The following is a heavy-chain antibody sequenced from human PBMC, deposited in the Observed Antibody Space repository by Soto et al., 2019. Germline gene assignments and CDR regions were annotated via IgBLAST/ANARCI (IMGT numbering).Heavy chain of an antibody. CDR2: IYYSGST. CDR1: GGSISSYS. CDR3: ARGPYYYNSGGAFDI. J-gene: IGHJ3*02. D-gene: IGHD3-22*01. Sequence: PSETLSLTCTVSGGSISSYSWSWIRQPPGKGLEWIGYIYYSGSTNYNPSLKSRVTISLDTSKNQFSLKLSSVTAADTAMYYCARGPYYYNSGGAFDIWGQGTMVTVSS. V-gene: IGHV4-59*01.